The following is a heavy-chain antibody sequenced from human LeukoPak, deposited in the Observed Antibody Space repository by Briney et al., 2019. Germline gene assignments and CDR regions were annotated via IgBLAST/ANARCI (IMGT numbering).Heavy chain of an antibody. J-gene: IGHJ6*03. D-gene: IGHD3-22*01. CDR3: ARGPFYYDSSGYGYYYYYMDV. Sequence: SVKVSCKASGYTFTSYDINWVRQATGQGLEWMGWMNPNSGNTGYAQKFQGRVTMTRNTSISTAYMELSSLRPEDTAVYYCARGPFYYDSSGYGYYYYYMDVWGKGTTVTVSS. CDR2: MNPNSGNT. V-gene: IGHV1-8*01. CDR1: GYTFTSYD.